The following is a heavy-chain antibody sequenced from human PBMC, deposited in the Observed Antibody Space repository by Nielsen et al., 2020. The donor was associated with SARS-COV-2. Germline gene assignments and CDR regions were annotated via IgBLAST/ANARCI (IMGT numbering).Heavy chain of an antibody. CDR3: AKEMGSGWYKFDY. Sequence: SLKISCAASGFTFSTYSMNWVRQAPGKGLEWVSGISWNSGSIGYADSVKGRFTISRDNAKNSLYLQMNSLRAEDTALYYCAKEMGSGWYKFDYWGQGTLVTVSS. CDR1: GFTFSTYS. D-gene: IGHD6-19*01. V-gene: IGHV3-9*01. J-gene: IGHJ4*02. CDR2: ISWNSGSI.